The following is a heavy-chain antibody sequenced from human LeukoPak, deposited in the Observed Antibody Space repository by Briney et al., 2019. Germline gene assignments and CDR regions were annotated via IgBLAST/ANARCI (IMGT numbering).Heavy chain of an antibody. Sequence: GGSLRLSCAASGFTFSSYWMFWVRQAPGKGLVWVSRINIDGSDITYADSVKGRFTISRDNAKNTLYLQMNSLRVEDTAVYFCARDLHWNQLGLWGQGTLVTVSS. V-gene: IGHV3-74*01. CDR2: INIDGSDI. J-gene: IGHJ4*02. CDR3: ARDLHWNQLGL. D-gene: IGHD1-1*01. CDR1: GFTFSSYW.